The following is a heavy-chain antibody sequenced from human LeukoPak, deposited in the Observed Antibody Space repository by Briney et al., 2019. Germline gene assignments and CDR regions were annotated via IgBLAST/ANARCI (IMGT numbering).Heavy chain of an antibody. CDR3: AKDGLDYSSGWCDY. CDR2: ISWNSGSI. CDR1: GFTFDDYA. V-gene: IGHV3-9*01. D-gene: IGHD6-19*01. Sequence: PGGSLRLSCAASGFTFDDYAMHWVRQAPGKGLEWVSGISWNSGSIGYADSVKGRFTISRDNAKNSLYLQMNSLRAEDTALYYCAKDGLDYSSGWCDYWGQGTLVTVSS. J-gene: IGHJ4*02.